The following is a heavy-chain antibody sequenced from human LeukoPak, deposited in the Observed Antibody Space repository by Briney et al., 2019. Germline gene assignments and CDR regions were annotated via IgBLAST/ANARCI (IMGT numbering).Heavy chain of an antibody. V-gene: IGHV3-23*01. CDR1: GFTFGTYA. J-gene: IGHJ3*01. Sequence: GGSLRLSCAASGFTFGTYALTWVRQAPGKGLEWVSTVGASGAATFYADSVKGRFTISSDNSENTLYLQMNSLGAEDTAVYYCAKEDSVNSDYVGSAFDVWGQGTMVTVSS. CDR3: AKEDSVNSDYVGSAFDV. D-gene: IGHD4-11*01. CDR2: VGASGAAT.